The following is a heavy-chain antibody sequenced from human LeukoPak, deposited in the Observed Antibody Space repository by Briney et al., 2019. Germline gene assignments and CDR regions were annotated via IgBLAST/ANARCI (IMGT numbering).Heavy chain of an antibody. CDR1: GGSFSGYY. J-gene: IGHJ4*02. V-gene: IGHV4-34*01. CDR3: AGAYCGGDCYLQPPVY. D-gene: IGHD2-21*02. CDR2: INHSGST. Sequence: PSETLSLTCAVSGGSFSGYYWSWIRQPPGKGLEWIGEINHSGSTNYNPSLKSRVTISVDTSKNQFSLKLSSVTAADTAVYYCAGAYCGGDCYLQPPVYWGQGTLVTVSS.